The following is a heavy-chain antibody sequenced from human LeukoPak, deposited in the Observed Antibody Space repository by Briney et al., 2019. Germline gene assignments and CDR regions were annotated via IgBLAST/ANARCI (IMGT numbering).Heavy chain of an antibody. Sequence: GGSLRLSCAASEFSVGSNYMTWVRQAPGKGLEWVSLIYSGGSTYYADSVKGRFTISRDNSKNTLYLQMNSLRAEDTAVYYCVRDMGRESIFDYWGQGTLVTVSS. V-gene: IGHV3-66*01. CDR3: VRDMGRESIFDY. CDR2: IYSGGST. CDR1: EFSVGSNY. J-gene: IGHJ4*02. D-gene: IGHD3-10*01.